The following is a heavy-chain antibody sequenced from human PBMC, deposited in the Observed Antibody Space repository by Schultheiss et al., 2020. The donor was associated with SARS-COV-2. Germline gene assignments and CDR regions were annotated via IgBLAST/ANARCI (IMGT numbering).Heavy chain of an antibody. CDR1: GFTFSSYA. V-gene: IGHV3-23*01. CDR2: ISGSGGST. D-gene: IGHD3-22*01. J-gene: IGHJ4*02. CDR3: ASLGGSGYYPY. Sequence: VGSLRLSCAASGFTFSSYAMSWVRQAPGKGLEWVSAISGSGGSTYYADSVKGRFTISRDNTKNTLYLQMNSLRAEDTAVYYCASLGGSGYYPYWGQGTLVTVSS.